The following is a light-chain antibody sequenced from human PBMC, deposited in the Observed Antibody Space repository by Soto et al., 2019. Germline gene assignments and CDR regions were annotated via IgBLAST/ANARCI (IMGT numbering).Light chain of an antibody. CDR3: QVWDSSSDQLAV. J-gene: IGLJ7*01. CDR1: NLGSKS. CDR2: YDS. Sequence: SYELTQPPSVSVAPGKTARITCGGNNLGSKSVHWYQQKPGQAPVLAIYYDSDRPSGIPERFSGSNSGNTATLTISRVEAWDEADYCCQVWDSSSDQLAVFGGGTQLTVL. V-gene: IGLV3-21*04.